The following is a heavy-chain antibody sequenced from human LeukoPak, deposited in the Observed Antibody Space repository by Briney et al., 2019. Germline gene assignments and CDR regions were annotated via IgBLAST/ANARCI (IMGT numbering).Heavy chain of an antibody. V-gene: IGHV3-21*01. Sequence: GGSLRLSCAASGSTFSTYTMNWVRQAPGKGLEWVSSISASSDYIHYADSLKGRFTISRDNARNSVYLQMNSLRAEDTAVYYCASNWEGIGTGYSSSAWGQGTLVTVSS. CDR1: GSTFSTYT. CDR3: ASNWEGIGTGYSSSA. J-gene: IGHJ5*02. CDR2: ISASSDYI. D-gene: IGHD6-13*01.